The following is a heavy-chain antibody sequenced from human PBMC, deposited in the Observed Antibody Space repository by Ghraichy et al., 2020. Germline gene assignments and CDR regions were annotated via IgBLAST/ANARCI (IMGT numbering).Heavy chain of an antibody. CDR1: GFTFSSYA. Sequence: GGSLRLSCAASGFTFSSYAMSWVRQAPGKRLEWVSAISGSGGSTYYADSVKGRFTISRDNSKNTLYLQMNSLRAEDTAVYYCATANDYDFYYYYGMDVWGQGTTVTVSS. D-gene: IGHD4-17*01. CDR3: ATANDYDFYYYYGMDV. J-gene: IGHJ6*02. V-gene: IGHV3-23*01. CDR2: ISGSGGST.